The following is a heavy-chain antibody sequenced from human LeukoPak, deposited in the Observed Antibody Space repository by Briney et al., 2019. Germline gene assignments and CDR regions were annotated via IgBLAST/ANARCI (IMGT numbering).Heavy chain of an antibody. V-gene: IGHV1-18*01. CDR1: AYPLSNYG. Sequence: GASVKVSCKASAYPLSNYGITWVRQAPGQGLEWMGWIIAYNGNIHYAQKVQGRVTMTTDTSTSTAYMELRSLRSDDTAAYYCARGGYCSGGSCYLDYWGQGTLVTVSS. D-gene: IGHD2-15*01. J-gene: IGHJ4*02. CDR2: IIAYNGNI. CDR3: ARGGYCSGGSCYLDY.